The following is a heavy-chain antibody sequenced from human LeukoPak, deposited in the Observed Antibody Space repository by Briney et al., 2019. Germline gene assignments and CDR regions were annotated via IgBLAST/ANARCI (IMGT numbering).Heavy chain of an antibody. V-gene: IGHV3-23*01. D-gene: IGHD3-22*01. CDR3: APYYYDSSGYKSFDY. CDR2: ISGSGGGT. CDR1: GFTFSSYA. J-gene: IGHJ4*02. Sequence: GGSLRLSCAASGFTFSSYAMSWVRQAPGKGLEWVSAISGSGGGTYYADSVKGRFTISRDNSKNTLYLQMNSLRAEDTAVYYCAPYYYDSSGYKSFDYWGQGTLVTVSS.